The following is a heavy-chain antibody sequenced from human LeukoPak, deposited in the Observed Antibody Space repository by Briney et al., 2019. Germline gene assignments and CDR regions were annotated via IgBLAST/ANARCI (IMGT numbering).Heavy chain of an antibody. V-gene: IGHV1-8*03. D-gene: IGHD6-13*01. J-gene: IGHJ4*02. CDR1: GYTFTSYE. CDR3: AKGGSWYPYYFDY. Sequence: ASVKVSCKASGYTFTSYEINWVRQATGQGLEWMGWMNPNSGNTGYAQKFQGRVTITRNTSINTAYMELSSLRSEDTAVYYCAKGGSWYPYYFDYWGQGTLVTVSS. CDR2: MNPNSGNT.